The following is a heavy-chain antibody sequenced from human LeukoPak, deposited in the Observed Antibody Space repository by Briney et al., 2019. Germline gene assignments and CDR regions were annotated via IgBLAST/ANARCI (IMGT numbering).Heavy chain of an antibody. D-gene: IGHD5-18*01. CDR1: GFTVSNNY. CDR2: IYSDGNT. CDR3: ARDHNYAFDY. Sequence: QPGGSLRLSCAASGFTVSNNYMTWVRQAPGKGLEWVSIIYSDGNTHYADSVKGRFTISRDNSKNTLSLQMNSLRAEDTAVYYCARDHNYAFDYWGQGTLVTVSS. J-gene: IGHJ4*02. V-gene: IGHV3-53*01.